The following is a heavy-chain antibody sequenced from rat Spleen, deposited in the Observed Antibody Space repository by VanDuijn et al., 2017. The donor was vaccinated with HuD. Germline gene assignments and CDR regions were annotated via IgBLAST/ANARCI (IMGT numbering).Heavy chain of an antibody. CDR2: IIYDGSTV. D-gene: IGHD1-12*03. CDR3: TRHAYYDGYYHWYFDF. CDR1: GFTFSDYT. V-gene: IGHV5-17*01. Sequence: EVQLVESGGGLVQPGRSLKLSCAASGFTFSDYTMAWVRQAPKKGLEWVAAIIYDGSTVHYRDSVKGRFTVSRDNAKSTLYLQMDSLRSEDTATHYCTRHAYYDGYYHWYFDFWGPGTMVTVSS. J-gene: IGHJ1*01.